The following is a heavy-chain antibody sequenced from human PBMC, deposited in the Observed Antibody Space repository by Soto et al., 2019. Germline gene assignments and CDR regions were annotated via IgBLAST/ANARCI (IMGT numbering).Heavy chain of an antibody. CDR3: AREVGVSDYYYGMDV. D-gene: IGHD3-22*01. CDR2: TRPRGGNT. CDR1: AYTFTTHY. Sequence: ASVKVSCKAPAYTFTTHYFHWLRPAPGQGPEWIGVTRPRGGNTVYAQKFQGRVTLTRDTSTSTVYMGLSSLRSEDTAVYYCAREVGVSDYYYGMDVWGQGTTVTVPS. V-gene: IGHV1-46*01. J-gene: IGHJ6*02.